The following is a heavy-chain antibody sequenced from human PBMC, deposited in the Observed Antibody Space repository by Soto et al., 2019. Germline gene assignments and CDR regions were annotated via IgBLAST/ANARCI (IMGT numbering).Heavy chain of an antibody. CDR1: GGSFSGYY. J-gene: IGHJ4*02. CDR3: ARRFSAAGPYFDY. D-gene: IGHD6-13*01. CDR2: INHSGST. Sequence: SETLSLTCAVYGGSFSGYYWSWIRQPPGKGLEWIGEINHSGSTNYNPSLKSRVTISVDTSKNQFSLKLSSVTAADTAVYYCARRFSAAGPYFDYWGQGTLVTVSS. V-gene: IGHV4-34*01.